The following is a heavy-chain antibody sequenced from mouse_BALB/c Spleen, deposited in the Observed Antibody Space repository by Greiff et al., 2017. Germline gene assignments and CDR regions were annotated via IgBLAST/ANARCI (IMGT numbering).Heavy chain of an antibody. D-gene: IGHD1-1*01. CDR2: INPSNGRT. Sequence: VQLQQSGAELVKPGASVKLSCKASGYTFTSYWMHWVKQRPGQGLEWIGEINPSNGRTNYNEKFKSKATLTVDKSSSTAYMQLSSLTSEDSAVYYCARRGIYYYGSGAMDYWGQGTSVTVSS. CDR3: ARRGIYYYGSGAMDY. V-gene: IGHV1S81*02. CDR1: GYTFTSYW. J-gene: IGHJ4*01.